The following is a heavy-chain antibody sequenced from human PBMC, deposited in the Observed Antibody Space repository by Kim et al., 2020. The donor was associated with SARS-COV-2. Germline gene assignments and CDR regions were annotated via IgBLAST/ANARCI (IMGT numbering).Heavy chain of an antibody. CDR3: ARVYSSSPYYFDY. J-gene: IGHJ4*02. V-gene: IGHV3-33*01. Sequence: GGSLRLSCAASGFTFSSYGMHWVRQAPGKGLEWVAVIWYDGSNKYYADSVKGRFTISRDNSKNTLYLQMNRLRAEDTAVYYCARVYSSSPYYFDYWGQGTLVTVSS. CDR2: IWYDGSNK. D-gene: IGHD6-6*01. CDR1: GFTFSSYG.